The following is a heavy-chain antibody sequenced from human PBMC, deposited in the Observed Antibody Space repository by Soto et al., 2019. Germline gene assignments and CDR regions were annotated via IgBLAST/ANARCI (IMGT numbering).Heavy chain of an antibody. CDR2: INHSGST. CDR1: GGSFSGYY. V-gene: IGHV4-34*01. Sequence: QVQLQQWGAGLLKPSETLSLTCAVYGGSFSGYYWSWIRQHPGKGLEWIGEINHSGSTNYNPSLKSRVTISVDTSKNQFSLKLSSVTAADTAVYYCARSGTAYYYYGMDVWGQGTTVTVSS. D-gene: IGHD1-1*01. CDR3: ARSGTAYYYYGMDV. J-gene: IGHJ6*02.